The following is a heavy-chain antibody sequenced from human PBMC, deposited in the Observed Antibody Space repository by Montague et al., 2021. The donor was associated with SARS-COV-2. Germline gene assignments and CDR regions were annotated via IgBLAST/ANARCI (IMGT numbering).Heavy chain of an antibody. CDR2: IKQDGSEK. Sequence: SLRLSCAASGFTFSSYWMSWVRQAPGKGLGWVANIKQDGSEKYYVDPVKGRFTISRDNAKNSLYLQMNSLRAEDTAVYYCARMYSSGWYENDAFDIWGQGTMVTVSS. CDR3: ARMYSSGWYENDAFDI. V-gene: IGHV3-7*01. J-gene: IGHJ3*02. CDR1: GFTFSSYW. D-gene: IGHD6-19*01.